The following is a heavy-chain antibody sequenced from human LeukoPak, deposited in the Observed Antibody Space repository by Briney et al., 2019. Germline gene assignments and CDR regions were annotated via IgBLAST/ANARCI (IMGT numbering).Heavy chain of an antibody. V-gene: IGHV5-51*01. D-gene: IGHD2-2*01. J-gene: IGHJ2*01. Sequence: GESLKISCKGSGYSFTSYWIGWVRQMPGKGLEWMGIISPGDSHTRYTPSFQGQVTISADKSISTAYLQWSSLKASDTAMYYCARHPEVVRSSDTWYFDLWGRGTLVTVSS. CDR2: ISPGDSHT. CDR1: GYSFTSYW. CDR3: ARHPEVVRSSDTWYFDL.